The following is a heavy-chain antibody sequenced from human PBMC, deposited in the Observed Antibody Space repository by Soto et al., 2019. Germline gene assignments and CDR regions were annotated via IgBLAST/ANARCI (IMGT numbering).Heavy chain of an antibody. D-gene: IGHD3-10*01. Sequence: SGPTLVNPTQTLTLTCTFSGFSLSTSGVGVGWIRQPPGKALEWLALIYWDDDKRYSPSLKSRLTITKDTSKNQVVLTMTNMDPVETATYYCENSVGESLLREGPFDYWGQGTLVTVSS. J-gene: IGHJ4*02. CDR1: GFSLSTSGVG. V-gene: IGHV2-5*02. CDR2: IYWDDDK. CDR3: ENSVGESLLREGPFDY.